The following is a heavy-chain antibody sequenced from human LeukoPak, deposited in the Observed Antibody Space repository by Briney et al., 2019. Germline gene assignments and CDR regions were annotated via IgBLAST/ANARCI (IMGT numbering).Heavy chain of an antibody. CDR3: AKDRGNNYGLGVS. CDR2: ISAHGDDT. V-gene: IGHV3-23*01. CDR1: GFTVTSHY. J-gene: IGHJ5*02. D-gene: IGHD5-18*01. Sequence: GGSLRLSRTASGFTVTSHYMSWVRQVPGKGLEWVSAISAHGDDTYYIDSVRGRFTISRDNSKSTLYLQVSSLRAEDTAVYYCAKDRGNNYGLGVSWGQGTLVTVSS.